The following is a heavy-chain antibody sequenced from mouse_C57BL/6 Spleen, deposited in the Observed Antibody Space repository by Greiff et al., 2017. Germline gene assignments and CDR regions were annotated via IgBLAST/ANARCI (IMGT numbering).Heavy chain of an antibody. V-gene: IGHV5-17*01. CDR2: ISSGSSTI. CDR3: ARGGYGSSRHYYAMDY. D-gene: IGHD1-1*01. CDR1: GFTFSDYG. Sequence: EVKLVESGGGLVKPGGSLKLSCAASGFTFSDYGMHWVRQAPEKGLEWVAYISSGSSTIYYADTVKGRFTISRDNAKNTLFLQMTSLRSEDTAMYYCARGGYGSSRHYYAMDYWGQGTSVTVSS. J-gene: IGHJ4*01.